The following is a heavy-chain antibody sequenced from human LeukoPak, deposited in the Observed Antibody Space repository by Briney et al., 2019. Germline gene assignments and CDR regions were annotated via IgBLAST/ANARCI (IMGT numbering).Heavy chain of an antibody. Sequence: SVKVSCKASGGTFSSYAISWVRQAPGQGLEWMGGIIPIFGIANYAQKFQGRVTITADKSTSTAYMELSSLRSEDTAVYYCARGSFQGYCSSTSCYLIDYWGQGTLVTVSS. J-gene: IGHJ4*02. CDR2: IIPIFGIA. CDR3: ARGSFQGYCSSTSCYLIDY. D-gene: IGHD2-2*01. V-gene: IGHV1-69*10. CDR1: GGTFSSYA.